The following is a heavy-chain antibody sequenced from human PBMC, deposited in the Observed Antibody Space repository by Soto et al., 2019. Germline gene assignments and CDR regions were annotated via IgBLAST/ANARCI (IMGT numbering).Heavy chain of an antibody. J-gene: IGHJ4*02. Sequence: SETLSLTCAVSGGSISSTNWWTWVRQAPGKGLEWIGEIYQNGNTNYNPSLRSRVTISIDKSKNQFSLNLSSVTAADTAVYYCARALYCTTTSCHLDCWGQGTLVT. CDR2: IYQNGNT. D-gene: IGHD2-2*01. V-gene: IGHV4-4*02. CDR3: ARALYCTTTSCHLDC. CDR1: GGSISSTNW.